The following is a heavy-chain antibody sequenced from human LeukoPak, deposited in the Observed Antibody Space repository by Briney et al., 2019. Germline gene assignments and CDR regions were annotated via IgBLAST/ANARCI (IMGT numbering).Heavy chain of an antibody. J-gene: IGHJ6*03. CDR1: GFTFSSYN. D-gene: IGHD1-26*01. V-gene: IGHV3-21*01. Sequence: PGGSLRLSCAASGFTFSSYNMNWVRQAPGKGLEWVSSITSSSSYIYYADSVKGRFTISRDNARNSLYLQMNSLRAEDTAVYYCARDPYSGSYGDYYYYYMDVWGKGTTVTISS. CDR2: ITSSSSYI. CDR3: ARDPYSGSYGDYYYYYMDV.